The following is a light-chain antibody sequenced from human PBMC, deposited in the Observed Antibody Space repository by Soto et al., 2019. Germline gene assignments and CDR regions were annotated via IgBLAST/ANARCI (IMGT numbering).Light chain of an antibody. CDR1: QSVSSN. J-gene: IGKJ1*01. V-gene: IGKV3-15*01. CDR2: GAS. CDR3: QQYNNWPRT. Sequence: EIVMTQSPATLSVSPGERATLSCRANQSVSSNLAWYQQKPGQAPRLLIYGASTRATGIPARFSGSGSGTEFTLTISSLQSEDFVVYYCQQYNNWPRTFGQGTKVEIK.